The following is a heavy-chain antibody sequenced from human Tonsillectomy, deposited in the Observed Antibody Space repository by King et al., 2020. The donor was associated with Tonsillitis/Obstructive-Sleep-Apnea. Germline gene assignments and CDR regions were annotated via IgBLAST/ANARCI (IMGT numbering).Heavy chain of an antibody. CDR1: GFTFSSYG. Sequence: QLVQSGGGVVQPGRSLRLSCAASGFTFSSYGMHWVRQAPGKGLEWVAVISYDGSNKYYADSVKGRFTISRDNSKKTLYLQMNSLRAEDTALYYCAKTSRYDFWSGGYYWGQGTLVTVSS. CDR2: ISYDGSNK. J-gene: IGHJ4*02. D-gene: IGHD3-3*01. CDR3: AKTSRYDFWSGGYY. V-gene: IGHV3-30*18.